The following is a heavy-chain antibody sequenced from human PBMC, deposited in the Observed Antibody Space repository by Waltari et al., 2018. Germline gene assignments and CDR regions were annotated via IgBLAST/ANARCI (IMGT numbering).Heavy chain of an antibody. CDR2: INVDGGYI. D-gene: IGHD5-12*01. CDR3: ARKAGSGYPYGPFYYDN. V-gene: IGHV3-74*01. J-gene: IGHJ4*02. CDR1: GFRFGAYW. Sequence: EVHLAESGGGVVQPGGSLGLSCTGSGFRFGAYWVHWVRQAPGKGLEWVARINVDGGYISYGDSVKGRFTISRDNAKNTVFLQLNSLRADDTAVYFCARKAGSGYPYGPFYYDNWGQGTLVTVSS.